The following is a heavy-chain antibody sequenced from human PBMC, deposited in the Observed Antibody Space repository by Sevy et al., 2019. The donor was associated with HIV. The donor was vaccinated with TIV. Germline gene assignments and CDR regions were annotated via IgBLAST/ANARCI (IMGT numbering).Heavy chain of an antibody. CDR2: IYYSGST. CDR1: GGSISSGGYY. CDR3: ARDRLRDVLVGIQLWFLDGMDV. J-gene: IGHJ6*02. V-gene: IGHV4-31*03. Sequence: SETLSLTCTVSGGSISSGGYYWSWIRQHPGKGLEWIGYIYYSGSTYYNPSLKSRVTISVDTSKNQFSLKLGSVTAADTAVYYCARDRLRDVLVGIQLWFLDGMDVWGQGTTVTVSS. D-gene: IGHD5-18*01.